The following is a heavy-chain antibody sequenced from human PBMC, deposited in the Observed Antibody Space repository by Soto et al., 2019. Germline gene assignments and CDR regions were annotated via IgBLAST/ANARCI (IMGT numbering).Heavy chain of an antibody. V-gene: IGHV4-30-4*01. J-gene: IGHJ6*02. CDR3: ARDRGDYAYYYGTDV. Sequence: SETLSLTCTVSGGSISSGDYYWSWIRQPPGKGLEWIGYIYYSGSTYYNPSLKSRVTISVDTSKNQFSLKLSSVTAADAAVYYCARDRGDYAYYYGTDVWGQGTTVTVSS. CDR1: GGSISSGDYY. CDR2: IYYSGST. D-gene: IGHD4-17*01.